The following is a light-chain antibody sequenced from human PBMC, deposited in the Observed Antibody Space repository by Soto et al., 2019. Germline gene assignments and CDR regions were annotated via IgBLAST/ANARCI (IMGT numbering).Light chain of an antibody. V-gene: IGKV3-11*01. CDR3: QQRRNWPPWT. CDR1: QSVSSY. Sequence: EIVLTQSPATLSLSPGERATLSCRASQSVSSYLAWYQQKPGQAPRLLIYDASNRATGIPARFSGSWSVTDFTLTISSLEPEEFAGYYCQQRRNWPPWTFGQGTKVEIK. CDR2: DAS. J-gene: IGKJ1*01.